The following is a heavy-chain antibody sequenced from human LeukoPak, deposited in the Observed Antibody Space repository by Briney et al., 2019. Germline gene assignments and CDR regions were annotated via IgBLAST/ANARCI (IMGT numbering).Heavy chain of an antibody. J-gene: IGHJ4*02. D-gene: IGHD5-12*01. V-gene: IGHV3-66*01. CDR3: ARGITDYSGYDY. Sequence: GGSLRLSCAASGFSVSSNYMSWVRQAPGKGLGWVSVFYNSDSTYHADSVKGRFSISRDNSKNTLYLQMYSLRAEDTAVYYCARGITDYSGYDYWGQGTLVTVSS. CDR1: GFSVSSNY. CDR2: FYNSDST.